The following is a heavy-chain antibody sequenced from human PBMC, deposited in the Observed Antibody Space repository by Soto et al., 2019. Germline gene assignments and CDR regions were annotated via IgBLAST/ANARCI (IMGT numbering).Heavy chain of an antibody. CDR2: IYSSGST. D-gene: IGHD2-21*02. V-gene: IGHV4-4*07. CDR3: AGHRTVHDY. Sequence: ETRSLTCTVSGGSITNYCWNWIRQPAGKELEWIGRIYSSGSTNYNPSLKSRVTMSVDTSKNQLSLKLSSVTAADTAVYYCAGHRTVHDYWSQRTLVPVSS. CDR1: GGSITNYC. J-gene: IGHJ4*02.